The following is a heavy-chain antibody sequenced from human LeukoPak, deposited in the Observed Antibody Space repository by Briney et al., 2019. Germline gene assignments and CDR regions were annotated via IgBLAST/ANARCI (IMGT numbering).Heavy chain of an antibody. CDR2: FDPDDGET. CDR1: GYTLTELS. CDR3: ATDLAAAGTMQFDY. V-gene: IGHV1-24*01. J-gene: IGHJ4*02. D-gene: IGHD6-13*01. Sequence: GASVKVSCKVSGYTLTELSIQWVRQAPGKGLEWMVGFDPDDGETMYAQKFQGRVTVTEDTSTDTAYMQLSSLRSEDTAVYFCATDLAAAGTMQFDYWGRGTLVTVSS.